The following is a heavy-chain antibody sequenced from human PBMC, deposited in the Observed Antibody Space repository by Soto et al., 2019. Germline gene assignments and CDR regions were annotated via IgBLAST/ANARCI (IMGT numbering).Heavy chain of an antibody. Sequence: PGGSLRLSCAASGFTFSDYYMSWIRQAPGKGLVWVSRISSDGSTTSYADSVKGRFTISRDNAKNTLYLQMNSLRAEDTAVYYCARGYSSSWYIGYWGQGTLVTVSS. CDR1: GFTFSDYY. J-gene: IGHJ4*02. V-gene: IGHV3-74*01. CDR3: ARGYSSSWYIGY. D-gene: IGHD6-13*01. CDR2: ISSDGSTT.